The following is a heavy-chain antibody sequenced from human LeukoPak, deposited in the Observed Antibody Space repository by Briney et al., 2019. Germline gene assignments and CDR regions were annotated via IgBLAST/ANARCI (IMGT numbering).Heavy chain of an antibody. V-gene: IGHV3-48*03. D-gene: IGHD3-9*01. CDR1: GFTFSSYE. J-gene: IGHJ6*03. CDR3: ARGAAPLRYFDWLPPAYTHSYYYYYMDV. CDR2: ISSSGSTI. Sequence: PGGSLRLSCAASGFTFSSYEMNWVRQAPGKGLEWVSYISSSGSTIYYADSVKGRFTISRDNAKNSLYLQMNSLRAEDTAVYYCARGAAPLRYFDWLPPAYTHSYYYYYMDVWGKGTTVTVSS.